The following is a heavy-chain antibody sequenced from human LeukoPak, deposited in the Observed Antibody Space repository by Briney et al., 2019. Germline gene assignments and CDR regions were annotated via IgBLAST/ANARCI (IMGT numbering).Heavy chain of an antibody. J-gene: IGHJ4*02. Sequence: AGSLRLSCAASGFVFSTYWMTWVRQAPGKGREWVANINLDGTEEHYVDSSLKGRFTISRDNAKNSLYLQMTSLRVEDTAVYYCASGRHDFLHWGQGTLVTVSS. CDR3: ASGRHDFLH. V-gene: IGHV3-7*01. CDR1: GFVFSTYW. D-gene: IGHD3/OR15-3a*01. CDR2: INLDGTEE.